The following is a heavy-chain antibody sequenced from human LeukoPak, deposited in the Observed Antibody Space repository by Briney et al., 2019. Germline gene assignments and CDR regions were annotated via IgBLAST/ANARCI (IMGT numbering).Heavy chain of an antibody. V-gene: IGHV3-23*01. CDR1: RFTFSSYA. J-gene: IGHJ4*02. CDR3: AKDRRGRYDSSGYFDY. D-gene: IGHD3-22*01. CDR2: ISGSGGST. Sequence: GSLRLSCAASRFTFSSYAMSWVRQAPGKGLEWVSAISGSGGSTYYADSVKGRFTISRDNSKNTLYLQMNSLRAEDTAVYYCAKDRRGRYDSSGYFDYWGQGTLVTVSS.